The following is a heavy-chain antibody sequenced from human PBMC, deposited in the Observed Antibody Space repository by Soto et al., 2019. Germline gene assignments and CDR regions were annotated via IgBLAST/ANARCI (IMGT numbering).Heavy chain of an antibody. CDR1: GGAISSYY. J-gene: IGHJ6*02. CDR3: ARDMRVVAPGYYYYYGMDA. V-gene: IGHV4-59*01. D-gene: IGHD2-15*01. Sequence: PSETLSLTCTASGGAISSYYWSWIRQPPGKGLEWIGYIYYRGSTNYTPSLKSRVTISVDTSKNQCSVKLSSVTAADTAVYYCARDMRVVAPGYYYYYGMDAWGQGTTVTVSS. CDR2: IYYRGST.